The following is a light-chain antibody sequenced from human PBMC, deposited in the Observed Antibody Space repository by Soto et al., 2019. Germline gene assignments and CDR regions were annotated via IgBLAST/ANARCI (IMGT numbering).Light chain of an antibody. J-gene: IGKJ1*01. CDR2: DAS. CDR3: QQYNSYSRT. CDR1: QSISSW. Sequence: DIQMTQSPSTLSASVGDRVTITCRPSQSISSWLAWYQQKPGKAPKLLIYDASSLESGVPSRFSGSGSGTEFTLTIRSLQPDDFATYYCQQYNSYSRTFGQGTKV. V-gene: IGKV1-5*01.